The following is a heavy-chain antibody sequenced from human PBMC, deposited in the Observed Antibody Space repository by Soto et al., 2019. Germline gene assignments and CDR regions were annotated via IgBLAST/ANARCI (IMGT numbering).Heavy chain of an antibody. CDR1: GFTFSSYA. D-gene: IGHD3-16*02. V-gene: IGHV3-23*01. CDR3: GSWGLVRDVIVHLEE. Sequence: PGGSLRLSCAASGFTFSSYAMSWVRQAPGKGLEWVSAISGSGDNTFYADSVTGRITISRDNSKNTLYLQMNSLRAEDSTAYYSGSWGLVRDVIVHLEEWGEGTLVSV. J-gene: IGHJ4*02. CDR2: ISGSGDNT.